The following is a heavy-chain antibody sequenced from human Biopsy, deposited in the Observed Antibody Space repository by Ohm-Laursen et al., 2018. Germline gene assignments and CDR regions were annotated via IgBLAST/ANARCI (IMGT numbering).Heavy chain of an antibody. CDR3: ARGGYCGSTSCYHYGLEV. CDR1: GFTFSSYG. D-gene: IGHD2-2*03. V-gene: IGHV3-33*08. J-gene: IGHJ6*02. Sequence: SLRLSCSASGFTFSSYGMHWVRQAPGKGLEWVAVIWYDGNKKTYADSVKGRFTISRDNSKNTLYLQMSSLRVEDTAVYHCARGGYCGSTSCYHYGLEVWGQGTTVTVSS. CDR2: IWYDGNKK.